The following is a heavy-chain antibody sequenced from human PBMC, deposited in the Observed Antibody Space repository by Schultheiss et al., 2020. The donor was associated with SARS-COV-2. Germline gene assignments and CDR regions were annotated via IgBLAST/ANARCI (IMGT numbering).Heavy chain of an antibody. CDR3: ARQGYSSGWLIDY. J-gene: IGHJ4*02. CDR1: GGSFSGYY. CDR2: INHSGST. V-gene: IGHV4-34*01. Sequence: SETLSLTCAVYGGSFSGYYWSWIRQPPGKGLEWIGEINHSGSTNYNPSLKSRVTISVDTSKNQFSLQLNSVTPEDTAVYYCARQGYSSGWLIDYWGQGTLVTVSS. D-gene: IGHD6-19*01.